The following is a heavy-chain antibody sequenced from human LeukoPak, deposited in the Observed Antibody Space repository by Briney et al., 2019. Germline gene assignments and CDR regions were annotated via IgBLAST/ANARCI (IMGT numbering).Heavy chain of an antibody. CDR2: FDPEDGET. J-gene: IGHJ5*02. V-gene: IGHV1-24*01. Sequence: RASVKVSCKVSGYTLTELSMHWVRQAPGKGLEWMGGFDPEDGETIYAQKFQGRVTMTEDTSTDTAYMELSSLRSEDTAVYYCATGSYGSGSYPRYNWFDPWGQGTLATVSS. CDR1: GYTLTELS. D-gene: IGHD3-10*01. CDR3: ATGSYGSGSYPRYNWFDP.